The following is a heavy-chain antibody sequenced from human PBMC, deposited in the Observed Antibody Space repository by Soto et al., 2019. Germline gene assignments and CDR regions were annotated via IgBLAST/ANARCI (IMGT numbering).Heavy chain of an antibody. V-gene: IGHV1-69*01. CDR2: IIPMFGTP. CDR1: GGSFSSYA. J-gene: IGHJ4*02. CDR3: ARDLSGSYFGYFDY. Sequence: QVQLVQSGAEVKKPGSSVKVSCKASGGSFSSYAITWVRQAPGQGLEGMGAIIPMFGTPRYAQKFQGRVTITADDSTSTAYMELSSMRSEDTAVYYCARDLSGSYFGYFDYWGQGTLVTVSS. D-gene: IGHD3-10*01.